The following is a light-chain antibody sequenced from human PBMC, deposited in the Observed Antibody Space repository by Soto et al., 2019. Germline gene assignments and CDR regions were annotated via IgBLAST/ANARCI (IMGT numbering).Light chain of an antibody. CDR2: GAS. CDR3: QHYNDWPLT. Sequence: EVGMTQSPATLSVSPGERVTLSCRASQNVNINLAWYQHKAGQAPRPLLYGASNRATDIPVKFSGSGSGTEFTLTISSLQSEDFAVHYCQHYNDWPLTFGQGTRVE. CDR1: QNVNIN. J-gene: IGKJ1*01. V-gene: IGKV3-15*01.